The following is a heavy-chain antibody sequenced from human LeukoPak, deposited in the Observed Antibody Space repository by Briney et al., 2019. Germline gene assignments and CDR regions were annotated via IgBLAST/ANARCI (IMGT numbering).Heavy chain of an antibody. CDR3: ARESLYSSSSSPPFDY. J-gene: IGHJ4*02. CDR1: GYTFTSYY. V-gene: IGHV1-46*01. D-gene: IGHD6-6*01. Sequence: GASVKVSCKASGYTFTSYYMHWVRQAPGQGLEWMGIINPSGGSTSYAQKFQGRVTMTRDTSTSTVYMELSSLRSEDTAVYYCARESLYSSSSSPPFDYWGQGTLVTVSS. CDR2: INPSGGST.